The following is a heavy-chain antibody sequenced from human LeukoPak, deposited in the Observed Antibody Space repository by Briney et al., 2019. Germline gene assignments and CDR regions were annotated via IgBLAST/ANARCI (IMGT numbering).Heavy chain of an antibody. V-gene: IGHV3-30-3*01. J-gene: IGHJ4*02. Sequence: PESPLTLLCAAWGYILCLYAVHGVRGAPRRGGEGGAVISCDGNNKYYAVCVEGRYTISRENSKNTLYLQMNSLRAEDTAGYYCARVGDYGSGSIYFDYWGQGTLVTDSS. CDR1: GYILCLYA. CDR3: ARVGDYGSGSIYFDY. D-gene: IGHD3-10*01. CDR2: ISCDGNNK.